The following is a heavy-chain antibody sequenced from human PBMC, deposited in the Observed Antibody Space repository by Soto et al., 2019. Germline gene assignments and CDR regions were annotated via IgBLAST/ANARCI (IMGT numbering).Heavy chain of an antibody. CDR2: INPNSGGT. CDR1: GYTFTGYY. V-gene: IGHV1-2*04. D-gene: IGHD6-6*01. CDR3: ARDMEQLASTSYYYYGMDV. Sequence: ASVKVTCKASGYTFTGYYMHWVRQAPGQGLEWMGWINPNSGGTNYAQKFQGWVTMTRDTSISTAYMELSRLRSDDTAVYYCARDMEQLASTSYYYYGMDVWGQGTTVTVPS. J-gene: IGHJ6*02.